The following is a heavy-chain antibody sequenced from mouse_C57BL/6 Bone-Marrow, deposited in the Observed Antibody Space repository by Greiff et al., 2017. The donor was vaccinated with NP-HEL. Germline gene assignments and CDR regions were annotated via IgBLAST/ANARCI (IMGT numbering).Heavy chain of an antibody. CDR1: GFSFNTYA. J-gene: IGHJ4*01. Sequence: EVQLVESGGGLVQPKGSLKLSCAASGFSFNTYAMNWVRQAPGKGLEWVARIRSKSNNYATYYADSVKDRFTISRDDSESMLYLQMNNLKTEDTAMYYCVSLYGTYAMDYWGQGTSVTVSS. CDR3: VSLYGTYAMDY. D-gene: IGHD2-1*01. CDR2: IRSKSNNYAT. V-gene: IGHV10-1*01.